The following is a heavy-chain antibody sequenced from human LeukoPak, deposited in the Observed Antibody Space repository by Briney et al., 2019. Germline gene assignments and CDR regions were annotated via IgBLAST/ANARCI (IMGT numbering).Heavy chain of an antibody. CDR1: GFTFSSYS. J-gene: IGHJ4*02. CDR3: ARDGYCSGGSCGFDY. V-gene: IGHV3-21*01. CDR2: ISSSSSYI. Sequence: GGSLRLSCAASGFTFSSYSMNWVRQAPGKGLEWVSSISSSSSYIYYADSVKGRFTISRDNAKNSLYLQMNSLRAEDTAVYYCARDGYCSGGSCGFDYWGQGTLVTVSS. D-gene: IGHD2-15*01.